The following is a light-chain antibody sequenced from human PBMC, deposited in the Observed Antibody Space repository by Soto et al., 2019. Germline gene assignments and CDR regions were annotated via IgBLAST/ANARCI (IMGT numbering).Light chain of an antibody. J-gene: IGLJ1*01. V-gene: IGLV2-23*03. Sequence: QSVLTQPASVSGSPGQSITISCTGTSSDVGGYNLVSWYQQHPGKVPKVIISEGNKRPSGVSNRFSGSKSGNTASLTISGLQAEDEADYYCCSYAGYSSFIFGSGTKVTV. CDR2: EGN. CDR3: CSYAGYSSFI. CDR1: SSDVGGYNL.